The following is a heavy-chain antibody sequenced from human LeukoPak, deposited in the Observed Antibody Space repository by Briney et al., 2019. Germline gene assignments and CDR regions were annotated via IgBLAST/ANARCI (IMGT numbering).Heavy chain of an antibody. J-gene: IGHJ4*02. CDR1: GGSISSGNW. V-gene: IGHV4-4*02. Sequence: PSETLSLTCAVSGGSISSGNWWSWVRQPPGKGLEWIGEINHSGSTNYNPSLKSRVTISVDTSKNQFSLKLSSVTAADTAVYYCARGWCSGGSCYDPSYYFDYWGQGTLVTVSS. CDR2: INHSGST. CDR3: ARGWCSGGSCYDPSYYFDY. D-gene: IGHD2-15*01.